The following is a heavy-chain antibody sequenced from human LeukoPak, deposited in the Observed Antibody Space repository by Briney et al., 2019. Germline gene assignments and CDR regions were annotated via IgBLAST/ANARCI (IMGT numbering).Heavy chain of an antibody. CDR3: ASRISGVPAGPDPFDY. Sequence: SETLSLTCIVSGGSISNNRYYWGWIRQPPGKGLEWTGSIYYSGTTYHSPSLKSRVTISVDTSKKQFSLKLNSVTAADTAMYYCASRISGVPAGPDPFDYWGQGILVTVSS. CDR2: IYYSGTT. V-gene: IGHV4-39*01. CDR1: GGSISNNRYY. D-gene: IGHD2-2*01. J-gene: IGHJ4*02.